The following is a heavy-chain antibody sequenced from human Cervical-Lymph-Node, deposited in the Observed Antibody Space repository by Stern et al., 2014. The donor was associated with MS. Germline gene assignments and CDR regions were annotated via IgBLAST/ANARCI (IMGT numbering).Heavy chain of an antibody. Sequence: QVQLQESGPGLVRPSETLSLAFTVSGASVSRNYWSWIRQPPGKGLEWIGYIYHSGSTTYNPSLKSRVIISIDKSKNQLSLNLSSVTAADTAVYYCARAPPSGSYDGSFDYWGQGTLVTVSS. D-gene: IGHD1-26*01. V-gene: IGHV4-59*02. CDR3: ARAPPSGSYDGSFDY. CDR2: IYHSGST. J-gene: IGHJ4*02. CDR1: GASVSRNY.